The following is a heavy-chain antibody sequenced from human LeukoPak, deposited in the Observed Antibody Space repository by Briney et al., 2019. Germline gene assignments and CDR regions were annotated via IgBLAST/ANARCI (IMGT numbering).Heavy chain of an antibody. D-gene: IGHD5-24*01. V-gene: IGHV4-34*01. CDR2: INHSGRT. Sequence: PGGSLRLSCAASGFTFSSYSMNWVRQPPGKGLEWIGEINHSGRTNYNPSLKSRVTMSVDTSKNQFSLNLNSVTAADTAVYYCARGQFQRDHWGQGTLVTVSS. J-gene: IGHJ4*02. CDR3: ARGQFQRDH. CDR1: GFTFSSYS.